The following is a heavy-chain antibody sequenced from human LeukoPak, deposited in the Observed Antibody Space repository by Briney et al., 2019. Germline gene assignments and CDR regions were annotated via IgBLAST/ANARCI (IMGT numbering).Heavy chain of an antibody. CDR1: GYSISSNNW. V-gene: IGHV4-28*01. CDR3: ARNDYESSGFDY. CDR2: IYYSGST. J-gene: IGHJ4*02. Sequence: PSETLSLTCAVSGYSISSNNWWGWIRQPPGKGLEWIGYIYYSGSTFYNPSLKSRVTMSLDTSKNQFSLRLTSVTAVDTAVYFCARNDYESSGFDYWGQGSLDTVSS. D-gene: IGHD3-22*01.